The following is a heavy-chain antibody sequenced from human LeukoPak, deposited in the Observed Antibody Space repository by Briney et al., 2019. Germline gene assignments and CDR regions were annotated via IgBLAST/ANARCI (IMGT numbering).Heavy chain of an antibody. CDR2: LCTSGTT. J-gene: IGHJ4*02. D-gene: IGHD6-19*01. V-gene: IGHV4-61*09. Sequence: PSETLSLTCTVSGGSISSGSYYWTWIRQPAGKGLEWIGHLCTSGTTSYNPSLQSRVAISADTSKHQFSLRLASVTAADTAVYYCARAGGSVGWYGTIDSWGQGTLVTVSS. CDR3: ARAGGSVGWYGTIDS. CDR1: GGSISSGSYY.